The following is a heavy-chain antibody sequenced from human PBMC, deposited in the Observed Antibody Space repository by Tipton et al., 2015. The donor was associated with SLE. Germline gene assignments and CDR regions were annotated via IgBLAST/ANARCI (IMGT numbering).Heavy chain of an antibody. CDR2: LSSDGGSR. D-gene: IGHD2-2*01. CDR3: TRVASRVEV. J-gene: IGHJ4*02. CDR1: GFSLSSHA. Sequence: SLRLSCAGSGFSLSSHAIHWVRQAPGKGLEYVSGLSSDGGSRYYADSVKGRFTISRDNSNNTVYLQMGSLRTEDMAVYYCTRVASRVEVWGQGTLVTVSS. V-gene: IGHV3-64*02.